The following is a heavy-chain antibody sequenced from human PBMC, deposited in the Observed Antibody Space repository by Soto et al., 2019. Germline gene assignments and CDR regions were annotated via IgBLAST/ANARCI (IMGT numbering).Heavy chain of an antibody. CDR2: IDTSGTKI. CDR3: ASHYDMWSGYLSPVVY. CDR1: GYTFSDYY. V-gene: IGHV3-11*01. J-gene: IGHJ4*02. Sequence: QVQLVESGGDLVKPGGSLRLSCAASGYTFSDYYMSWIRQAPGKGLEWISYIDTSGTKIYYADSVKGRFTITRDNAKNSLYLEMNSLRDDDTAVYYCASHYDMWSGYLSPVVYWGQGTLVTVCS. D-gene: IGHD3-3*01.